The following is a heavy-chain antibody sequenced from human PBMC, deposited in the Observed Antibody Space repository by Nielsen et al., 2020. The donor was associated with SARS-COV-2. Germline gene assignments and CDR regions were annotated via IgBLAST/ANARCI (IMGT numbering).Heavy chain of an antibody. Sequence: SETLSLTCAVSGGSFTDSYWTWIRQPPGKGLEWIGDINHSGSANYNPSLKSRLTISVDTSKNQFSLKLSSVTAADTAVYYCARAPITMIVVVNAFDIWGQVTMVTVSS. CDR2: INHSGSA. CDR1: GGSFTDSY. CDR3: ARAPITMIVVVNAFDI. D-gene: IGHD3-22*01. J-gene: IGHJ3*02. V-gene: IGHV4-34*01.